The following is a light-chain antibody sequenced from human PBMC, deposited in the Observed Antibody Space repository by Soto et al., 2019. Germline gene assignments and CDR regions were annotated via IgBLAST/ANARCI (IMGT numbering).Light chain of an antibody. CDR1: QSVSSY. J-gene: IGKJ5*01. V-gene: IGKV3-15*01. CDR3: QQYNNWPRT. CDR2: GAS. Sequence: EIVLTQSPGTLSLSPGERATLSCRASQSVSSYLAWYQQKPGQAPRLLIYGASSRATGIPARFSGSGSGTEFTLTISSLQSEDFAVYYCQQYNNWPRTFGQGTRLEI.